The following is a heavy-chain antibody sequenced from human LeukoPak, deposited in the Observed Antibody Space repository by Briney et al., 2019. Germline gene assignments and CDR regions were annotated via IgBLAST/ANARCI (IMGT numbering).Heavy chain of an antibody. J-gene: IGHJ6*02. CDR3: AKYNWNDGYFYYGLDV. V-gene: IGHV3-23*01. Sequence: GGSLRLSCAASGFRLSSYAISWVRQAPGKGLEWVSVISGSGGTYYADSVKGRFTISRDNSKNSLDPQMNSLRAEDTAIYYCAKYNWNDGYFYYGLDVWGPGTTVTVSS. CDR2: ISGSGGT. D-gene: IGHD1-1*01. CDR1: GFRLSSYA.